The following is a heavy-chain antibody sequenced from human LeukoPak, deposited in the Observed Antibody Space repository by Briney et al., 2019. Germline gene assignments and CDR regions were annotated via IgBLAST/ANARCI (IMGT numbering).Heavy chain of an antibody. Sequence: GGSLRLSCAASGFTFSSYAMSWVRQAPGKGLEWVSSISSSSSYIYYADSVKGRFTISRDNAKNSLYLQMNSLRAEDTAIYYCARSSGYIIDYWGQGTWVTVSS. V-gene: IGHV3-21*01. CDR3: ARSSGYIIDY. CDR2: ISSSSSYI. J-gene: IGHJ4*02. CDR1: GFTFSSYA. D-gene: IGHD3-22*01.